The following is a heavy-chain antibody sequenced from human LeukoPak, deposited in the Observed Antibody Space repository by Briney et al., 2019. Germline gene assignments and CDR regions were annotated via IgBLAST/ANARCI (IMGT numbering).Heavy chain of an antibody. J-gene: IGHJ3*02. Sequence: GGSLRLSCAASGFTFSDYYMSWIRQAPGKGLEWVSYISSSGSTIYYADSVKGRFTISRDNAKNSLYLQMNSLRAEDTAVYYCARTGYYYDSSGAPSDAFDIWGQGTMVTVSS. CDR1: GFTFSDYY. D-gene: IGHD3-22*01. V-gene: IGHV3-11*04. CDR3: ARTGYYYDSSGAPSDAFDI. CDR2: ISSSGSTI.